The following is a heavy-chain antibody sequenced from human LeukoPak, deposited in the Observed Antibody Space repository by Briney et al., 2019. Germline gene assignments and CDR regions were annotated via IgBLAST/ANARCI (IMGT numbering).Heavy chain of an antibody. CDR1: GGSMSTYY. CDR2: IYYSGST. Sequence: PSETLSLTCPVSGGSMSTYYLSWIRQTPAKGLEWMGYIYYSGSTNYIPSLKSRVTISVDTSKNQFSLKVKSVTAADTAVYYCARGTHSSSPIPLDYWGQGTLVTVSS. V-gene: IGHV4-59*01. J-gene: IGHJ4*02. D-gene: IGHD6-6*01. CDR3: ARGTHSSSPIPLDY.